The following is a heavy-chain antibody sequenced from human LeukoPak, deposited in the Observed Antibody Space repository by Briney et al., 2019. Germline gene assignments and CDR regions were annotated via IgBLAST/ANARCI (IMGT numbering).Heavy chain of an antibody. V-gene: IGHV1-24*01. CDR3: ATVDPVCRDGDSLCDIY. CDR2: FDPEDAKT. Sequence: ASVKVSCKISGNTLTDLSMHWVRQAPGKGLEWMGGFDPEDAKTIYAQKFRGRVTMTEDTSTDTAYMEPNSLRSEDTAIYYCATVDPVCRDGDSLCDIYWGQGTLVTVSS. J-gene: IGHJ4*02. D-gene: IGHD4-17*01. CDR1: GNTLTDLS.